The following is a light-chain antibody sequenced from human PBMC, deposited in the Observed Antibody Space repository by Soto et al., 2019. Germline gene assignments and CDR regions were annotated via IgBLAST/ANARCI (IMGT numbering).Light chain of an antibody. CDR1: SSDVGRYNF. CDR3: SSYTSSTTGV. Sequence: QSVLTQPASVSGSPGQSITISCTGTSSDVGRYNFVSWYQQHPDKAPKLMIYEVSNRPPGVADRFSGSKSVKTASLTISGLQAEDEADYYCSSYTSSTTGVFGGGTKLTVL. V-gene: IGLV2-14*01. CDR2: EVS. J-gene: IGLJ3*02.